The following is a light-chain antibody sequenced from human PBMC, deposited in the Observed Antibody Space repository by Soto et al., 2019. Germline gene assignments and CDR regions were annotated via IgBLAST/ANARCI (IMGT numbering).Light chain of an antibody. CDR3: CSYAGTYTWV. CDR1: SSDVGGYNY. V-gene: IGLV2-11*01. CDR2: DVT. Sequence: QSALTQPRSVSGSPGQSVTISCTGASSDVGGYNYVSRYQHHPGKAPKLMIYDVTKRPSGVPDRFSGSRSGNTASLTISGLQADDEADYYCCSYAGTYTWVFGGGTKVTVL. J-gene: IGLJ3*02.